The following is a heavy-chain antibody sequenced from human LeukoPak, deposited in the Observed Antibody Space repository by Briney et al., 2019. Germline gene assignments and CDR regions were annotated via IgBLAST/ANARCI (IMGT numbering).Heavy chain of an antibody. CDR2: VSSNGAKT. CDR1: GFTFSSYA. D-gene: IGHD4-17*01. J-gene: IGHJ4*02. Sequence: GGSLRLSCAASGFTFSSYAITWVRQAPGRGLEWVSAVSSNGAKTYYADSVKGRFTISRDNSKNTLYLQMNSLRAEDTAVYYCAKDRTTLFYWGQGTLVTVSS. V-gene: IGHV3-23*01. CDR3: AKDRTTLFY.